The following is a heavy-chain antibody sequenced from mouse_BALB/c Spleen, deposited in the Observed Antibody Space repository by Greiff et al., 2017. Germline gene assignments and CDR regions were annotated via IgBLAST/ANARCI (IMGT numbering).Heavy chain of an antibody. Sequence: QVHVKQSGAELVKPGASVKLSCKASGYTFTSYYMYWVKQRPGQGLEWIGEINPSNGGTNFNEKFKSKATLTVDKSSSTAYMQLSSLTSEDSAVYYSTREGVDNRGQGTSVTVSS. CDR1: GYTFTSYY. CDR2: INPSNGGT. V-gene: IGHV1S81*02. CDR3: TREGVDN. J-gene: IGHJ4*01.